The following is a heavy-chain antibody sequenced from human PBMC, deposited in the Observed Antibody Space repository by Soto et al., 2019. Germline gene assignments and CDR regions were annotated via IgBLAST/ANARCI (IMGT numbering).Heavy chain of an antibody. J-gene: IGHJ4*02. V-gene: IGHV3-13*01. D-gene: IGHD3-10*01. CDR2: IGTAGDT. Sequence: ESGGGLVQPGGSLRLSCAASGFTFSSYDMHWVRQATGKGLEWVSAIGTAGDTYYPGSVKGRFTISRENAKNSLYLQMNSLRAGDTAVYYCARASPMADFDYWGQGTLVTVSS. CDR3: ARASPMADFDY. CDR1: GFTFSSYD.